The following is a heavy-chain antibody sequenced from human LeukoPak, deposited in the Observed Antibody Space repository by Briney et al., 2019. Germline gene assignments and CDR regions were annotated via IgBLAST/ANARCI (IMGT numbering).Heavy chain of an antibody. CDR2: ISASGGST. D-gene: IGHD1-26*01. J-gene: IGHJ3*02. CDR1: GFTLSSYA. V-gene: IGHV3-23*01. CDR3: LTIVETTIDAFDI. Sequence: GGSLRLSCAVSGFTLSSYAMNWVRQAPGKGLEWVSAISASGGSTYYADSVKGRFTISRDNAKSTLYLQMNSLRAEDTAVYYCLTIVETTIDAFDIWGQGTMVTVSS.